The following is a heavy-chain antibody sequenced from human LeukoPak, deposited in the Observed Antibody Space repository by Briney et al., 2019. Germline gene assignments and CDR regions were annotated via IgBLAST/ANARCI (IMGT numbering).Heavy chain of an antibody. V-gene: IGHV4-34*01. J-gene: IGHJ3*02. D-gene: IGHD5-24*01. CDR2: INHSGST. Sequence: SETLSLTCAVYGGSFSRYYWGWIRQPPGKGLEWIGEINHSGSTNYNTSLKSRVTISLDTTKNHFSLNLSSVTAADTAVYYCARNRRDVYNAAFDIWGQGTMVTVSS. CDR3: ARNRRDVYNAAFDI. CDR1: GGSFSRYY.